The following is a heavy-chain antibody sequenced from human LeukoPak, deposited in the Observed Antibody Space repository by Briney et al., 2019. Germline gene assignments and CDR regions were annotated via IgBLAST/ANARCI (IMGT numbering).Heavy chain of an antibody. CDR2: IKQDGSEK. Sequence: GGSLRLSCAASGFTFSRYQMNWVRQAPGKGLDWVANIKQDGSEKYYVDSVKGRFTISRDNTKNSLYLQMNSLRAEDTAVYYCARDGDGDVWGQGTTVTVSS. J-gene: IGHJ6*02. D-gene: IGHD3-3*01. CDR3: ARDGDGDV. CDR1: GFTFSRYQ. V-gene: IGHV3-7*03.